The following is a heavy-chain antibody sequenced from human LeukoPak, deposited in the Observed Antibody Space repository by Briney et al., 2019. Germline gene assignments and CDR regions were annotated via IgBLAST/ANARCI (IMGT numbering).Heavy chain of an antibody. D-gene: IGHD6-19*01. Sequence: SVEVSCKASGGTFSSYAISWVRQAPGQGLEWMGRIIPILGIANYAQKFQGRVTITADKSTSTAYMELSSLRSEDTAVYYCARAAAVAGLDYWGQGTLVTVSS. J-gene: IGHJ4*02. CDR2: IIPILGIA. CDR3: ARAAAVAGLDY. V-gene: IGHV1-69*04. CDR1: GGTFSSYA.